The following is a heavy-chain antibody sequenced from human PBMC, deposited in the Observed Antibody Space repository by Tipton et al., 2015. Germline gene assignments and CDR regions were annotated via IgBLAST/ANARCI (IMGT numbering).Heavy chain of an antibody. CDR2: IFHRGDT. CDR3: ARGLLLWFGMSDY. Sequence: GLVKPSDTLSLTCTVSGASISSPNSFWGWIRQSPGKGLEWIGSIFHRGDTNYNPSLKSRVTISLDTSKNQFSLKLNSVTAADTAVYYCARGLLLWFGMSDYWGRGTLVTVSS. J-gene: IGHJ4*02. D-gene: IGHD3-10*01. CDR1: GASISSPNSF. V-gene: IGHV4-39*07.